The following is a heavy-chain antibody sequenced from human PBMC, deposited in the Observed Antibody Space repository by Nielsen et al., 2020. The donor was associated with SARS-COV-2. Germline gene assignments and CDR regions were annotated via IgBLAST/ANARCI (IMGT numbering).Heavy chain of an antibody. V-gene: IGHV1-8*01. CDR2: MNPNSGNT. D-gene: IGHD6-13*01. J-gene: IGHJ5*02. CDR1: GYTFTSYD. Sequence: ASVKVSCKASGYTFTSYDINWVRQATGQGLEWMGWMNPNSGNTGYAQKFQGRVTMTRNTSISTAYMELSSLRSEDTAVYYCAARIAAVGGDWFDPWCQGTLVTVSS. CDR3: AARIAAVGGDWFDP.